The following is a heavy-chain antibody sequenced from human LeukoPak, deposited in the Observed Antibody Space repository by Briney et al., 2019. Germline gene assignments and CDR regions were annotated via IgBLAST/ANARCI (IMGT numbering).Heavy chain of an antibody. CDR3: ASIMVRGVY. CDR1: GGSLSSSKW. J-gene: IGHJ4*02. D-gene: IGHD3-10*01. V-gene: IGHV4-4*02. CDR2: NYHSGST. Sequence: SETLSLTCAVSGGSLSSSKWWSRVRQPPGKALEWIGENYHSGSTNYNPSLKSRVTISVDKSKNQFSLKLSSVTAADTAVYYCASIMVRGVYWGQGTLVTVSS.